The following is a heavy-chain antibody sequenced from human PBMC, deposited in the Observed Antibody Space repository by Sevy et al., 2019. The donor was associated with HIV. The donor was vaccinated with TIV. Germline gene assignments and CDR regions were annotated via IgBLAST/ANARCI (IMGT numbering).Heavy chain of an antibody. Sequence: SETLSLTCAVYGGSFSGYYWNWIRQPPGKGLEWIGEINHSGSTNYNPSLKSRVTISVDTSKNQFSLRLSSVTAADTAVYYCVRYRMAGNFDYWGQGTLVTVSS. CDR2: INHSGST. D-gene: IGHD6-19*01. CDR3: VRYRMAGNFDY. CDR1: GGSFSGYY. J-gene: IGHJ4*01. V-gene: IGHV4-34*01.